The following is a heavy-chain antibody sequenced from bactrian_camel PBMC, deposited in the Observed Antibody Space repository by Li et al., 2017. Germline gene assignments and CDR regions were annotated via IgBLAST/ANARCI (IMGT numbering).Heavy chain of an antibody. Sequence: VQLVESGGGLVQPGGSLRLSCAASGFTFSGNDIGWVRQPPRKERERVATIDGDGNTSYPDSVKGRFRISKGNAKSTLFLQMTNLNPEDTAMYYCAADASVYDCYSFSWRRGDQFGYWGQGTQVTVS. J-gene: IGHJ6*01. D-gene: IGHD1*01. CDR3: AADASVYDCYSFSWRRGDQFGY. V-gene: IGHV3S42*01. CDR1: GFTFSGND. CDR2: IDGDGNT.